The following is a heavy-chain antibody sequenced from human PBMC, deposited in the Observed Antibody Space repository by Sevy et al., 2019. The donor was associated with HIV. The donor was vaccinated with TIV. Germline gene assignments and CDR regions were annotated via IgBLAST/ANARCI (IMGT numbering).Heavy chain of an antibody. Sequence: GGSLRLSCVASGFTFSNYGTHWVRQAPGKGLEWVAITSYNEGGENYADSVKGRFTISRDNSKNTVYLQMYRLTTDDTGVYYCAKDTGSSGYDHYGLDVWGQRTTVTVSS. V-gene: IGHV3-30*18. CDR2: TSYNEGGE. CDR1: GFTFSNYG. D-gene: IGHD6-19*01. J-gene: IGHJ6*02. CDR3: AKDTGSSGYDHYGLDV.